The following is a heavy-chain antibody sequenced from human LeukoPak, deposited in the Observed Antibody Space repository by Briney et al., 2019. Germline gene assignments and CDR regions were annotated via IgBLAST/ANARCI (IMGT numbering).Heavy chain of an antibody. CDR3: AKTTSDYGDYRTY. Sequence: GGSLRLSCAASGFTFSHYAVHWVRQAPGKGLEWVSTISGHGDNTYYADSVRGRFTISRDNSNNTLFLQMASLRAGDTAVYYCAKTTSDYGDYRTYWGQGALVTVSS. J-gene: IGHJ4*02. D-gene: IGHD4-17*01. CDR2: ISGHGDNT. CDR1: GFTFSHYA. V-gene: IGHV3-23*01.